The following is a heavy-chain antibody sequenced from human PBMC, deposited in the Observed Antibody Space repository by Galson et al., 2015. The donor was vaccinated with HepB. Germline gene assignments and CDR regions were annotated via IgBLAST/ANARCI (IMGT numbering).Heavy chain of an antibody. CDR1: GDSVSSNSAA. Sequence: CAISGDSVSSNSAAWNWIKQSPSRGLEWLGRTYYRSKWYNDYAVTVKSRITINPDTSKNQFSLHLNSVTPEETAVYYCARQGMIAGTKFVSGSRVSWGPGTLVTVSS. J-gene: IGHJ5*02. CDR3: ARQGMIAGTKFVSGSRVS. V-gene: IGHV6-1*01. D-gene: IGHD1-7*01. CDR2: TYYRSKWYN.